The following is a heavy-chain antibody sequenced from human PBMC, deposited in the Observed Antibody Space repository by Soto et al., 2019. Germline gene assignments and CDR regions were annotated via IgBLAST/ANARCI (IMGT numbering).Heavy chain of an antibody. V-gene: IGHV3-23*01. Sequence: GGSLRLSCAASGFTFSSYAMSWVRQAPGKGLEWVSAISGSGGSTYYADSVKGRFTISRDNSKNTLYLQMNSLRAEDTAVYYCAKGTRYCSGGSCYSFDYWGQGTLVTVSS. CDR3: AKGTRYCSGGSCYSFDY. CDR2: ISGSGGST. CDR1: GFTFSSYA. D-gene: IGHD2-15*01. J-gene: IGHJ4*02.